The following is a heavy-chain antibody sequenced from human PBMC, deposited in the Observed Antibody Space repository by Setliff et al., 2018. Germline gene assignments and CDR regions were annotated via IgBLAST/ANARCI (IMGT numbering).Heavy chain of an antibody. Sequence: GGSLRLSCAASGFTFSSSSMNWVRQAPGKGLEWVSYISSSSSTIYYANSVKGRFTLSRDNAKNSLYLQMNSLRAEDTAVYYCARIAGTVANWGQGTLVTVSS. V-gene: IGHV3-48*01. J-gene: IGHJ4*02. CDR1: GFTFSSSS. D-gene: IGHD1-20*01. CDR3: ARIAGTVAN. CDR2: ISSSSSTI.